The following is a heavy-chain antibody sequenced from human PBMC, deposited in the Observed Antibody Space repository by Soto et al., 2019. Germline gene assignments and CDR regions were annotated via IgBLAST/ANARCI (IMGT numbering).Heavy chain of an antibody. CDR3: ARVGLWSEVYDAFDI. CDR2: ISYDGSNK. D-gene: IGHD2-21*01. Sequence: QVQLVESGGGVVQPGRSLRLSCAASGFTFSSYAIHWVRQAPGKGLEWVAVISYDGSNKYYADSVKGRFTISRDNSKNTLYLQVNSLRVEDTAVYYCARVGLWSEVYDAFDIWGQGTMVTVSS. J-gene: IGHJ3*02. CDR1: GFTFSSYA. V-gene: IGHV3-30-3*01.